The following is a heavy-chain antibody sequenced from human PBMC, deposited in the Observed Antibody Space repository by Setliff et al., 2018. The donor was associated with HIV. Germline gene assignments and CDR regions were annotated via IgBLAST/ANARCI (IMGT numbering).Heavy chain of an antibody. V-gene: IGHV1-18*01. D-gene: IGHD6-19*01. J-gene: IGHJ5*02. CDR2: VNTNNDKT. CDR1: GYTFTNFG. Sequence: ASVKVSCKASGYTFTNFGITWVRQVPGQGLEWMGWVNTNNDKTNYAQKFQGRVTMTTDRSTKTAYLDLGSLRPDDTAVYYCARDLYTSGWPNWYDPWGPGTQVTVS. CDR3: ARDLYTSGWPNWYDP.